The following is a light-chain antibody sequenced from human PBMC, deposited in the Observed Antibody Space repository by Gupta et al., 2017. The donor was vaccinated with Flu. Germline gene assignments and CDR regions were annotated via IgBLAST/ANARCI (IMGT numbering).Light chain of an antibody. CDR1: SSNIGSSP. Sequence: QSVLTQPPPASGTPGQRVTISCSGSSSNIGSSPVNWYQQLPGTAPKLLLYSNSQRPSGVPDRFSGSKSGTSASLAISGLQSEDEADYYCAAWDDSLPGRVFGGGTKLTVL. J-gene: IGLJ3*02. V-gene: IGLV1-44*01. CDR2: SNS. CDR3: AAWDDSLPGRV.